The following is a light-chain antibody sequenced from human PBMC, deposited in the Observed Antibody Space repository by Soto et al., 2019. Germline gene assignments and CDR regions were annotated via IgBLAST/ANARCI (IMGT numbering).Light chain of an antibody. Sequence: DIQMTQSPSSLSASVGDRVTITCRASQSISNYLNWYQQKPGKAPKLLIYAASSLQSGVPSRFSGSGSWTDFTLTISSLQPEDFATYYCQQSYSTPPLTFGGGTKVEIK. CDR2: AAS. J-gene: IGKJ4*01. CDR1: QSISNY. V-gene: IGKV1-39*01. CDR3: QQSYSTPPLT.